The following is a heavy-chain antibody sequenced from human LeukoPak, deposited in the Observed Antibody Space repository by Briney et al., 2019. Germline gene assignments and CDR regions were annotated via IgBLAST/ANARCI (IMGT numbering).Heavy chain of an antibody. CDR2: ISSSSSYM. D-gene: IGHD2-8*02. J-gene: IGHJ4*02. CDR1: GFTFSSYS. CDR3: ARYCNLDY. V-gene: IGHV3-21*01. Sequence: KSGGSLRLSCAASGFTFSSYSMNWVRQAPGKGLEWVSSISSSSSYMYYADSVKGRFTISRDNAKNSLYLQMNSLRAEDTAVYYCARYCNLDYWGQETLVTVSS.